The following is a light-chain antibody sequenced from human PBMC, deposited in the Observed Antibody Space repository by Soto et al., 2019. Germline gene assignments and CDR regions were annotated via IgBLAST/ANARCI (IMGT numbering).Light chain of an antibody. CDR3: QQYNNWPPIT. CDR1: QSVSRY. CDR2: DAP. Sequence: EIVLTQSPATLSLSPGERATLSCRASQSVSRYLAWYQHKVGQAPRLLIYDAPNRATGIPARFSGSGSGTDFTLTISSLQSEDFAVYYCQQYNNWPPITFGQGTRLEIK. J-gene: IGKJ5*01. V-gene: IGKV3-11*01.